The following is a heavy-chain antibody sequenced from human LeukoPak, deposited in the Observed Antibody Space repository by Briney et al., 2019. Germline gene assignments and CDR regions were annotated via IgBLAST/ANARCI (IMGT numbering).Heavy chain of an antibody. D-gene: IGHD1-26*01. CDR2: INPSGGST. J-gene: IGHJ6*02. V-gene: IGHV1-46*01. CDR3: ARDIVGASYYYYGMDV. Sequence: GASVKVSCKASGYTFTSYYMHWVRQAPGQGLEWMGIINPSGGSTSYAQKFQGRVTMTRDTSTSTVYMELSSLRSEDTAVYYCARDIVGASYYYYGMDVWGQGTRSPSP. CDR1: GYTFTSYY.